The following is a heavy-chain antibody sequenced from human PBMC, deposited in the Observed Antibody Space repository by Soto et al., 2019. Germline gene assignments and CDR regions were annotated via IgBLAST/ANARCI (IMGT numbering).Heavy chain of an antibody. J-gene: IGHJ4*02. CDR1: GGSISSGGYS. Sequence: SETLSLTCAVSGGSISSGGYSWIWIRQPPGKGLEWIGYIYHSGSTYYNPSLKSRVTISVDRSKNQFSLKLSSVTAADTAVYYCATYCGGDCHVDYWGQGTLVTVSS. D-gene: IGHD2-21*02. V-gene: IGHV4-30-2*01. CDR3: ATYCGGDCHVDY. CDR2: IYHSGST.